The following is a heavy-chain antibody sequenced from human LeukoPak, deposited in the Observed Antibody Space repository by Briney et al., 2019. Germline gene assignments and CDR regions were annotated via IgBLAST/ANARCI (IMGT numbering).Heavy chain of an antibody. CDR2: INPNSGGT. J-gene: IGHJ4*02. CDR1: GYTFTGYY. Sequence: ASVKVSCKASGYTFTGYYMHWVRQAPGQGLEWMGWINPNSGGTNYAQKFQGRVTMTRDTSISTAYMELSRLRSDGTAVYYCARRCSGGSCYYDYWGQGTLVTVSS. V-gene: IGHV1-2*02. CDR3: ARRCSGGSCYYDY. D-gene: IGHD2-15*01.